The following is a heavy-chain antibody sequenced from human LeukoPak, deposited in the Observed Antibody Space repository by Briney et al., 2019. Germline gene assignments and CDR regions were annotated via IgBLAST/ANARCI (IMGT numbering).Heavy chain of an antibody. Sequence: GESLKISCKGSGYSFTSYWIGWVRQMPGKGLEWMGIIYPGDSDTRYSPSFHGQVTISADKSISTAYLQWSSLKPSDTAIYYCARRVAAAFDYWGQGTLVTVSS. CDR3: ARRVAAAFDY. V-gene: IGHV5-51*01. CDR2: IYPGDSDT. J-gene: IGHJ4*02. D-gene: IGHD6-13*01. CDR1: GYSFTSYW.